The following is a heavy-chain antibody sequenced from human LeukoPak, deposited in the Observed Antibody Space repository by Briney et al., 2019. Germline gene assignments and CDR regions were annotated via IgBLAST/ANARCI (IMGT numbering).Heavy chain of an antibody. J-gene: IGHJ4*02. CDR1: EFPFSEYW. D-gene: IGHD5-12*01. V-gene: IGHV3-7*01. CDR3: ARFAIVPTMRAVDY. Sequence: GGALRLSCAASEFPFSEYWMSGVRQAPGKGLEGVAHIKRDGSEEYYVDSVKGRFTISRDNAKNSLYLQMNSLRVEDTAVYYCARFAIVPTMRAVDYWGQGTLVTVSS. CDR2: IKRDGSEE.